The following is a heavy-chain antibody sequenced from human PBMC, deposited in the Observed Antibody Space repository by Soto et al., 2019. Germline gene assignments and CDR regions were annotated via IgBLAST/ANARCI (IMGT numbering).Heavy chain of an antibody. V-gene: IGHV3-9*01. CDR2: ISWNSGSI. J-gene: IGHJ5*02. Sequence: GGSLRLSCAASGFTFDDYAMHWVRQAPGKGLEWVSGISWNSGSIGYADSVKGRFTISRDNAKNSLYLQMNSLRAEDTALYYCAKDIAAAGYNWFDPWGQGTLVTVSS. CDR3: AKDIAAAGYNWFDP. D-gene: IGHD6-13*01. CDR1: GFTFDDYA.